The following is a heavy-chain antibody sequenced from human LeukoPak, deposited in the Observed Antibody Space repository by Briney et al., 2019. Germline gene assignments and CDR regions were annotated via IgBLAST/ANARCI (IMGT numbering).Heavy chain of an antibody. V-gene: IGHV4-4*07. D-gene: IGHD3-16*01. CDR2: MSTTGTT. CDR3: ARDSFGVNAFNI. CDR1: GGSISDYY. Sequence: SETLSLTCTVSGGSISDYYWTWIPQPTGKGLEWIGRMSTTGTTDYNPSLKSRVTLSVHTSKNQFSLNLNSVTAADTAMYYCARDSFGVNAFNIRGQGTMVTVSS. J-gene: IGHJ3*02.